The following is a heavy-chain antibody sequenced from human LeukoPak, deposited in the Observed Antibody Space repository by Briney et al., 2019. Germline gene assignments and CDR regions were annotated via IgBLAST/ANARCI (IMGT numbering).Heavy chain of an antibody. D-gene: IGHD6-13*01. V-gene: IGHV5-51*01. J-gene: IGHJ4*02. CDR1: GYSFTNYW. Sequence: GESLKISCKGSGYSFTNYWIGWVRQMPGKGLEWMGIIHPSDSETTYSPSFQGQVTMSADKSISTAYLQWNSLKASDTAMYYCASALGPTGYSSSWYADYWGQGTLVTVSS. CDR3: ASALGPTGYSSSWYADY. CDR2: IHPSDSET.